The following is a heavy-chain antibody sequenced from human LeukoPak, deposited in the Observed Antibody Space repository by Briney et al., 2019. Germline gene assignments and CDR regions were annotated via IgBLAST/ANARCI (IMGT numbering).Heavy chain of an antibody. CDR2: IKPDGSEK. CDR1: GFTFRNYW. D-gene: IGHD3-3*01. CDR3: AKEVEYYDFWSGYPKELDY. J-gene: IGHJ4*02. Sequence: GGSLRLSCAASGFTFRNYWMSWVRQAPGKGLEWVANIKPDGSEKFYVDSVKGRFTISRDNSKNTLYLQMNSLRAEDTAVYYCAKEVEYYDFWSGYPKELDYWGQGTLVTVSS. V-gene: IGHV3-7*01.